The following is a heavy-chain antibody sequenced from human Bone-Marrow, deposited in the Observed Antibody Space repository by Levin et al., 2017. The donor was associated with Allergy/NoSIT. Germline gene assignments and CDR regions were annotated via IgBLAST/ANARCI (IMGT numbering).Heavy chain of an antibody. D-gene: IGHD3-10*01. J-gene: IGHJ3*01. CDR2: IFYSGTT. CDR1: GGSISSGGYY. Sequence: LRLSCSVSGGSISSGGYYWTWIRQHPEWGLQWLGYIFYSGTTYYSPSLKSRVSISVDTSKNQFSLRLPSVTAADTAVYFCAREDRSGSFDVWGQGTVVTVSS. CDR3: AREDRSGSFDV. V-gene: IGHV4-31*03.